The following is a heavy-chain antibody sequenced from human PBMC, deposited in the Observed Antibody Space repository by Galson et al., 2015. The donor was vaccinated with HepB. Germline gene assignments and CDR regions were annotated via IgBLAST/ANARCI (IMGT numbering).Heavy chain of an antibody. CDR2: IFSSSTYI. Sequence: LRLSCAASGFTFSTYSMNWVRQAPGKGLEWVSSIFSSSTYIYYADSVKGRFTITRDNAKNSLYLQMNSLRAEDTAVYYCARSPQSRYYDFWSGDFDYWGQGTLVTVSS. D-gene: IGHD3-3*01. J-gene: IGHJ4*02. CDR1: GFTFSTYS. V-gene: IGHV3-21*01. CDR3: ARSPQSRYYDFWSGDFDY.